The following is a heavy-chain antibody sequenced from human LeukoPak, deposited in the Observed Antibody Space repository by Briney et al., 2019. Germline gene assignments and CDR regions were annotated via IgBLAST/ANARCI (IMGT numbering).Heavy chain of an antibody. V-gene: IGHV1-2*02. CDR2: INPNSGGT. CDR1: GYTFTGYY. Sequence: ASVKVSCKASGYTFTGYYMHWVRQAPGQGLEWMGWINPNSGGTNYAQKLQGRVTMTRDTSISTAYMELRSLRSDDTAVYYCARDLAPSYDVLTGHYEPGENWGQGSLVTVSS. CDR3: ARDLAPSYDVLTGHYEPGEN. J-gene: IGHJ4*02. D-gene: IGHD3-9*01.